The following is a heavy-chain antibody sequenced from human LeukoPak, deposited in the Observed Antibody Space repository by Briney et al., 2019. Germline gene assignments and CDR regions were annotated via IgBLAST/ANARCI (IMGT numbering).Heavy chain of an antibody. CDR3: ARGRYSTASFYYYYGMDV. D-gene: IGHD6-6*01. CDR2: ITHSGSA. Sequence: PSETLSLTCAVYGGSFSGYYWSWIRQPPGKGLEWIGEITHSGSANYNSALKSRVSFSVDTSKSLYSLRMSSVTAADTAVYYCARGRYSTASFYYYYGMDVWGQGTTVTVSS. CDR1: GGSFSGYY. V-gene: IGHV4-34*01. J-gene: IGHJ6*02.